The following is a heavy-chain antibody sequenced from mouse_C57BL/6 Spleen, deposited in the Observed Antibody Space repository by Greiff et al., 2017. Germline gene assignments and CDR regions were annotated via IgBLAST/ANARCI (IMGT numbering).Heavy chain of an antibody. CDR2: IRLKSDNYAT. CDR3: TSCLYYDYDVRYFDY. V-gene: IGHV6-3*01. Sequence: EVKLEESGGGLVQPGGSMKLSCVASGFTFSNYWMNWVRQSPEKGLEWVAQIRLKSDNYATHYAESVKGRFTISRDDSKSSVYLQMNNLRAEDTGIYYCTSCLYYDYDVRYFDYWGQGTTLTVSS. D-gene: IGHD2-4*01. CDR1: GFTFSNYW. J-gene: IGHJ2*01.